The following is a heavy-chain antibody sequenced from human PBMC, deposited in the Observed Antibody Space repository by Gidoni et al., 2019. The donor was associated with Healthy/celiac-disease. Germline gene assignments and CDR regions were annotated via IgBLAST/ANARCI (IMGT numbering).Heavy chain of an antibody. CDR3: ARGYGSSGYHGYFDY. D-gene: IGHD3-22*01. J-gene: IGHJ4*02. V-gene: IGHV1-69*06. CDR1: GFPFSSYA. CDR2: IIPIFGTA. Sequence: QVQLVQSGAEVKQPGSSVNVSCQASGFPFSSYAISWVRQAPGQGLEWMGGIIPIFGTANYAQKFQGRVTITADKSTSTAYMELSSLRSEDTAVYYCARGYGSSGYHGYFDYWGQGTLVTVSS.